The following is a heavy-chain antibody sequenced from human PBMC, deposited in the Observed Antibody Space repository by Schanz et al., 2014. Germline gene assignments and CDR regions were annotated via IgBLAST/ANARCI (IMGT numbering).Heavy chain of an antibody. J-gene: IGHJ5*02. Sequence: EMQLLESGGGLAQPGGSLRLSCAASGFTFSGFWMTWVRQAPGKGLEWVANIKKDGSEKYYVDSVKGRFTISRDNAKNSLFLQMNSLRPEDTAVYYCARGRVLESWGQGTLVTVSS. CDR3: ARGRVLES. D-gene: IGHD1-1*01. V-gene: IGHV3-7*01. CDR1: GFTFSGFW. CDR2: IKKDGSEK.